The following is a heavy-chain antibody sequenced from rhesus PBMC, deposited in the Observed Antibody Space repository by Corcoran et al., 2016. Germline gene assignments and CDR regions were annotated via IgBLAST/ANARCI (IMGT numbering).Heavy chain of an antibody. CDR3: ARGQSGYNFWSGYYTGDY. CDR1: GYTFSIYA. Sequence: QVQLVQSGAEVKKPGASVKLSCKASGYTFSIYAIRWVRQAPGQGLEWMGGNIPLVGITNYAQKFQGRVTITADTSTSTAYMELSSLRSEDTAVYYCARGQSGYNFWSGYYTGDYWGQGVLVTVSS. CDR2: NIPLVGIT. V-gene: IGHV1-151*01. J-gene: IGHJ4*01. D-gene: IGHD3-3*01.